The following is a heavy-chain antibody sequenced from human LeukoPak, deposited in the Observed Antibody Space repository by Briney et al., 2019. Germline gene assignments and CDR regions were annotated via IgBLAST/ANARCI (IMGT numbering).Heavy chain of an antibody. J-gene: IGHJ4*02. Sequence: GGSLRLSCAASGFTFSTYAMSWVRQAPGKGLEWVSVISGSGDSTYYADSVEGRCTISRDNSKDALYLQMNSLRAEDTAVYYCARVGYSGYDYDYWGQGTLVTVSS. V-gene: IGHV3-23*01. CDR2: ISGSGDST. CDR3: ARVGYSGYDYDY. D-gene: IGHD5-12*01. CDR1: GFTFSTYA.